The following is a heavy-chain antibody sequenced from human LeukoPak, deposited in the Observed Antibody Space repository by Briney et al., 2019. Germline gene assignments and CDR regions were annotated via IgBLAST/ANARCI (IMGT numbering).Heavy chain of an antibody. CDR2: ILKDGSDA. CDR1: AFTFNNFP. Sequence: GGSLRLSCTASAFTFNNFPTHWVRQAPGKGLEWVTLILKDGSDAFYADSVKGRFTISRDNSENTLFLQMNSLRAEDTAIYYCARDFHYFFDYCGQGTLVTVSS. J-gene: IGHJ4*02. CDR3: ARDFHYFFDY. D-gene: IGHD3-9*01. V-gene: IGHV3-30-3*01.